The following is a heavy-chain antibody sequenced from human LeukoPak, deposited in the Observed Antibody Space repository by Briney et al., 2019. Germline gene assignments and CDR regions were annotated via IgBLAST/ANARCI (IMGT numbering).Heavy chain of an antibody. CDR2: IYYSGST. D-gene: IGHD3-22*01. J-gene: IGHJ4*02. V-gene: IGHV4-39*01. CDR1: GGSISISSYY. Sequence: SSETLSLTCTVSGGSISISSYYWGWIRQPPGKGLEWIGSIYYSGSTYYNPSLKSRVTISVDTSKNQFSLKLSSVTAADTAVYYCASDWAVTYYYDSSGYYGVFDYWGQGTLVTVSS. CDR3: ASDWAVTYYYDSSGYYGVFDY.